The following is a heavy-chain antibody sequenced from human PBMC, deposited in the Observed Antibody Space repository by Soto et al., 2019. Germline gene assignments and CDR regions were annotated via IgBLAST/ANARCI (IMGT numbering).Heavy chain of an antibody. V-gene: IGHV1-2*04. CDR3: ARDARGDEAPMDY. J-gene: IGHJ4*02. D-gene: IGHD3-10*01. CDR1: GYTLTGYY. CDR2: INPNSGGT. Sequence: EASVKVSCKASGYTLTGYYMHWVRQAPGQGLEWMGWINPNSGGTNYAQKFQGWVTMTRDTSISTAYMELSRLRSDDTAVYYCARDARGDEAPMDYWGQGTLVTVSS.